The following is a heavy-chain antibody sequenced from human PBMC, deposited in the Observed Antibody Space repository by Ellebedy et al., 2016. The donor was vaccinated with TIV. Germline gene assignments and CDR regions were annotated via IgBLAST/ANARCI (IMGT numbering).Heavy chain of an antibody. D-gene: IGHD3-22*01. CDR3: ARGPYYYDSSGYGGYYYYYGMDA. Sequence: SETLSLTXAVYGGSFLGDYGSWIRHLPGKGVEWFGEINHSGSTNYNPSLKSRVTISVDTSKNQFSLKLSSVTAADTAVYYCARGPYYYDSSGYGGYYYYYGMDAWGQGTTVTVSS. J-gene: IGHJ6*02. V-gene: IGHV4-34*01. CDR2: INHSGST. CDR1: GGSFLGDY.